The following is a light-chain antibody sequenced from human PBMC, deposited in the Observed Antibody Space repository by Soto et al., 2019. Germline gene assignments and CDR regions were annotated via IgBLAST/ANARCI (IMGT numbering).Light chain of an antibody. J-gene: IGLJ1*01. CDR2: YVS. Sequence: QSVLAQPASVSGSPGQSITISCTGSSSDVGGYNYVSWYQQHPGKAPKLMIYYVSNRPSGVSSRFSGSKSGNTASLTISGLQADDEADYYCSSYTSSTHYVFGTGTKVTAL. CDR1: SSDVGGYNY. CDR3: SSYTSSTHYV. V-gene: IGLV2-14*03.